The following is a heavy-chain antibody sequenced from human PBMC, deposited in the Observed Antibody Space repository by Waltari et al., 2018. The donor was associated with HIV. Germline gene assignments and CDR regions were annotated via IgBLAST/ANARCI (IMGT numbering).Heavy chain of an antibody. Sequence: EVQLVEFGGGLVQPGGYLRLLFAASGFTFNKYWLTWVRQARGKEREWVANIKQDESENYYVDSLKGRFTISRDNAKNSRFLQMNSLRVEHTAVYYCAREALYDSSGYYFDYWGQGTLVTVSS. CDR3: AREALYDSSGYYFDY. V-gene: IGHV3-7*01. D-gene: IGHD3-22*01. CDR1: GFTFNKYW. CDR2: IKQDESEN. J-gene: IGHJ4*02.